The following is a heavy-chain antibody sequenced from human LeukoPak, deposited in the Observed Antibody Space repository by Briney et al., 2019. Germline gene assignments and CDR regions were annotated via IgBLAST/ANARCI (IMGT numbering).Heavy chain of an antibody. CDR1: GGTFSSYA. D-gene: IGHD6-19*01. J-gene: IGHJ5*02. CDR2: IIPIFGTA. CDR3: ARDSGSGGYWFDP. Sequence: SVKVSCKASGGTFSSYAISWVRQAPGQGLEWMGGIIPIFGTANCAQKFQGRVTITADESTSTAYMELSSLRSEDTAVYYCARDSGSGGYWFDPWGQGTLVTVSS. V-gene: IGHV1-69*01.